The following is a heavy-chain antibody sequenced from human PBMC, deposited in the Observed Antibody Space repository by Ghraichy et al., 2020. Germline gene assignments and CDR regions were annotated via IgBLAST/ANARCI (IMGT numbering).Heavy chain of an antibody. CDR2: INHSGST. CDR3: ARGYFQQLVRMKVHWFDS. CDR1: SGSFSGYS. V-gene: IGHV4-34*01. J-gene: IGHJ5*01. D-gene: IGHD2/OR15-2a*01. Sequence: SQTLSLTCAVYSGSFSGYSWNWIRQPPGKGLEWIGDINHSGSTNYNMSLESRVTISVDTSKNQFSLRLSAVTAADTAVYYCARGYFQQLVRMKVHWFDSWGQGTLVTVSS.